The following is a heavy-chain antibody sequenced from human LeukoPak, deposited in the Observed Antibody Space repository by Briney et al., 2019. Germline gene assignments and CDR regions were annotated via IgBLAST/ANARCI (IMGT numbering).Heavy chain of an antibody. CDR3: GRIPLGGQTVDS. Sequence: GRSLRLSCAASGFTFSNYGMHWVRQAPGKGLEWVALIWYDGSNKYYGESVKGRFTISRDNSNNALYLQMNSLRDEDTAVHYCGRIPLGGQTVDSWGQGTLVTVSS. J-gene: IGHJ4*02. D-gene: IGHD3-16*01. V-gene: IGHV3-33*01. CDR1: GFTFSNYG. CDR2: IWYDGSNK.